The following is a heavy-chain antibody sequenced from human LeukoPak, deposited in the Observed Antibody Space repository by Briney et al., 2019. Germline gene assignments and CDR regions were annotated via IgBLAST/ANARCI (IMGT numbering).Heavy chain of an antibody. D-gene: IGHD3-22*01. CDR3: ATYYYDSSGSPFDY. CDR2: ISYDGSNK. V-gene: IGHV3-30*03. J-gene: IGHJ4*02. CDR1: GFTFNSYG. Sequence: GGSLRLSCAASGFTFNSYGMHWVRQAPGKGLEWVAVISYDGSNKYYADSVKGRFTISRDNSKNTLYLQMNSLRAEDTAVYYCATYYYDSSGSPFDYWGQGTLVTVSS.